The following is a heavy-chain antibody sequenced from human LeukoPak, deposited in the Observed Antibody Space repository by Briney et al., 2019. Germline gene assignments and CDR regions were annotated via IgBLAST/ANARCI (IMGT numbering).Heavy chain of an antibody. CDR1: GFTFDDYG. CDR2: VNWNGDST. D-gene: IGHD3-22*01. CDR3: ARGLGSGYYFPFDY. J-gene: IGHJ4*02. V-gene: IGHV3-20*04. Sequence: GESLRLSCTASGFTFDDYGISWVRQAPGKGLEWVSGVNWNGDSTNYADSVKGRFTISRDNAKNSLYLQMNSLRAEDTALYYCARGLGSGYYFPFDYWGQGALVTVSS.